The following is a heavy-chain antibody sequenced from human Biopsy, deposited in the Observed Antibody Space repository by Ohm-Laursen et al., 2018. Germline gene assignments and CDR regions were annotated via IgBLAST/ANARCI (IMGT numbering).Heavy chain of an antibody. CDR3: AADINVWNVNY. J-gene: IGHJ4*02. D-gene: IGHD1-1*01. V-gene: IGHV1-24*01. Sequence: GASMKVSCKASGYTLNELSMHWVRQAPGKGLEWMGGFAPENGKTVYAQNFQARVSLTEDTSTDTAYMELRSLRSEDTAVYYCAADINVWNVNYWGQGTQVTVSS. CDR2: FAPENGKT. CDR1: GYTLNELS.